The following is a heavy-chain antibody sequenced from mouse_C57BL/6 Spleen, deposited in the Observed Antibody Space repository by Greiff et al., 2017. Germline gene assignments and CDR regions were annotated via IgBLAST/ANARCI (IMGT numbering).Heavy chain of an antibody. V-gene: IGHV1-76*01. D-gene: IGHD1-1*01. CDR2: IYPGSGNT. Sequence: QVQLQQSGAELVRPGASVKLSCKASGYTFTDYYINWVKQRPGQGLEWIARIYPGSGNTYYNEKFKGKATLTAEKSSSTAYMQLSSLTSEDSAVYFCARERATVVASYYFDYWGQGTTLTVSS. J-gene: IGHJ2*01. CDR1: GYTFTDYY. CDR3: ARERATVVASYYFDY.